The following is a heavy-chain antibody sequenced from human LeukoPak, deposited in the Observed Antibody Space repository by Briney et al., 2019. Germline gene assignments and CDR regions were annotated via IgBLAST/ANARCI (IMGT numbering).Heavy chain of an antibody. CDR3: TRDKGYSWFAEWFDP. CDR1: GFTFSTSA. CDR2: IRAKAHGGTT. D-gene: IGHD6-13*01. J-gene: IGHJ5*02. Sequence: GGSLRLSCAASGFTFSTSAMNWFRQAPGKGPEWVGFIRAKAHGGTTEKAASLEGRFTISRDDSRNIVYLQMNSLKIEDTAIYYCTRDKGYSWFAEWFDPWGQGTLVTVSS. V-gene: IGHV3-49*03.